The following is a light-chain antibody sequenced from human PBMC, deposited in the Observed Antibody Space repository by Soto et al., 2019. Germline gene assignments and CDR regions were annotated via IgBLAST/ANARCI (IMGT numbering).Light chain of an antibody. J-gene: IGKJ5*01. CDR2: DAS. Sequence: EIVLTQSPATLSLSPGERATLSCRASQSVSSYLAWYQQKPGQSPRLLIYDASTRAPGIPSRLSGSGTGTDFTLTISSLEPEDSAVYHCQQSSNWPSITFGQGTRLEIK. CDR3: QQSSNWPSIT. CDR1: QSVSSY. V-gene: IGKV3-11*01.